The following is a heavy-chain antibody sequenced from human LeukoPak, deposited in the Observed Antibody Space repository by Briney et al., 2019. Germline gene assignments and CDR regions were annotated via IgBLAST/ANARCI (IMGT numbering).Heavy chain of an antibody. CDR2: IYHSGST. J-gene: IGHJ4*02. CDR1: GGSISSGGYS. Sequence: PSQTLSLTCAVSGGSISSGGYSWSWIRQPPGKGLEWIGYIYHSGSTYYNPSLKSRVTISVDRSKNQFSLKLSSVTAADTAVYYCTSAGNITIFGAEDYWGQGTLVTVSS. V-gene: IGHV4-30-2*01. D-gene: IGHD3-3*01. CDR3: TSAGNITIFGAEDY.